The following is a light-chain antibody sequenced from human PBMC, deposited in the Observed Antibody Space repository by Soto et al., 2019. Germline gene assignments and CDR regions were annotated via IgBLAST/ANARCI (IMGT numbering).Light chain of an antibody. J-gene: IGKJ5*01. CDR3: HSRA. CDR2: AAS. Sequence: DIQMAQSPSSLSASVRDRVTITCRASQSISSYLNWYQQKPGKAPKLLIYAASSLQSGVPSRFSGSGSGTEFTLTISRLQPDDFATYFCHSRAFGQGTRLEIK. CDR1: QSISSY. V-gene: IGKV1-39*01.